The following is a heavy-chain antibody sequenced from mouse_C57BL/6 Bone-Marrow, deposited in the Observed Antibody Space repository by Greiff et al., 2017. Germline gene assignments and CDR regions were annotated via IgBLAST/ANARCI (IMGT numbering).Heavy chain of an antibody. D-gene: IGHD1-1*02. Sequence: EVKLEESGGGLVQPGGSLKLSCAASGFTFSDYYMYWVRQTPEKRLEWVAYISNGGGSTYYPDTVKGRFTISRDNAKNTLYLQMSRLKSEDTAMYYCARHGYYGGYYFDDWGQGTTRTVSS. CDR2: ISNGGGST. CDR3: ARHGYYGGYYFDD. CDR1: GFTFSDYY. V-gene: IGHV5-12*01. J-gene: IGHJ2*01.